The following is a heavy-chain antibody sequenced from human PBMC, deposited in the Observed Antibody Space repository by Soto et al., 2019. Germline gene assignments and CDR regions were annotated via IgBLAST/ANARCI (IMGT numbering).Heavy chain of an antibody. J-gene: IGHJ4*02. CDR2: INAGNGNT. V-gene: IGHV1-3*01. CDR1: GYTFTNYA. CDR3: ARDGGYLSDY. D-gene: IGHD2-15*01. Sequence: ASVKVSCKASGYTFTNYAMHWVRQAPGQRLEWMGWINAGNGNTKYSQKFQGRVTMTTDTSTSTAYMELRSLRSDDTAVYYCARDGGYLSDYWGQGTLVTVSS.